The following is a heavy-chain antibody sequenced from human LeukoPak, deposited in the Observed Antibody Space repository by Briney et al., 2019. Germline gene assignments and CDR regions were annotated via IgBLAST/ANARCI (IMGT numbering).Heavy chain of an antibody. CDR2: ISSSASTI. V-gene: IGHV3-48*03. Sequence: GGSLRLSYAAAGFTLSGYEMNWVRQAPGKGRECLSYISSSASTIYYADSVKGRFTISRDNAKNSLYLQTNSLRAEDTAVYYCARDTKLTLARGVRNYFDFWGQGTLVTVSS. CDR1: GFTLSGYE. D-gene: IGHD3-10*01. J-gene: IGHJ4*02. CDR3: ARDTKLTLARGVRNYFDF.